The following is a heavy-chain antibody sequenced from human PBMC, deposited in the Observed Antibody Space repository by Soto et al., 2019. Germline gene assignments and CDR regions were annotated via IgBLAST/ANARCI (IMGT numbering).Heavy chain of an antibody. CDR1: GFTFSGNS. D-gene: IGHD2-8*01. Sequence: EVQLVESGGGLVKPGGSLRLSCVASGFTFSGNSINWVRQARGKGLEWVSYISGPSIYIYYADSVKGRFTISRDNAKSAVDLQMNSLRAEDTAVYYCARGFRNGFNVWGQGTTVSVSS. V-gene: IGHV3-21*01. CDR2: ISGPSIYI. CDR3: ARGFRNGFNV. J-gene: IGHJ6*02.